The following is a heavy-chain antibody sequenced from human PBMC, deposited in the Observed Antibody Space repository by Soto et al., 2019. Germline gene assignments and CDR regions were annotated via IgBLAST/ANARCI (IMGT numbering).Heavy chain of an antibody. CDR1: GGSISSCGYS. CDR2: IYHSGRT. Sequence: QLQLQESGSGLVKPSQTLSLTCAVSGGSISSCGYSWSWIRQPPGKGLEWIGYIYHSGRTYYNPSLMSRVTISVDRSKNQFSLKLSSVTAADTSVYYGARGMTTVTTLDYWGQGTLVTVSS. J-gene: IGHJ4*02. D-gene: IGHD4-4*01. V-gene: IGHV4-30-2*01. CDR3: ARGMTTVTTLDY.